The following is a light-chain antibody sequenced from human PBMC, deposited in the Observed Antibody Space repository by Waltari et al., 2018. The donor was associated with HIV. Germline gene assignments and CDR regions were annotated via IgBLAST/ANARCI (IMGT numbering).Light chain of an antibody. J-gene: IGKJ1*01. CDR3: QQYLTFSRT. V-gene: IGKV1-5*03. CDR1: QSVSSS. CDR2: KAS. Sequence: DIQMTQSPPTLSASVGDRVTLTSRASQSVSSSLAWYQQKPGKAPNLLIFKASSLQNGVPPRFSGSGSGTDFTLTISGLQPDDFATYYCQQYLTFSRTFGQGTQV.